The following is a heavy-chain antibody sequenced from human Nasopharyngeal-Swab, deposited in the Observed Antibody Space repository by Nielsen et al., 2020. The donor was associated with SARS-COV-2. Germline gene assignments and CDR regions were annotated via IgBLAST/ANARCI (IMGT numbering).Heavy chain of an antibody. CDR2: IYYSGSI. CDR1: GGSISSSSYY. D-gene: IGHD3-3*01. CDR3: ARHAPSTYYDFWSGGHNWFDP. V-gene: IGHV4-39*01. J-gene: IGHJ5*02. Sequence: SDILSLTCTVPGGSISSSSYYWGWIRPPPGKGLEWIGSIYYSGSIYYNPSLKSRVTISVDTSKNQFSLKQSSVTAADTAVYFCARHAPSTYYDFWSGGHNWFDPWGQGTLVTVSS.